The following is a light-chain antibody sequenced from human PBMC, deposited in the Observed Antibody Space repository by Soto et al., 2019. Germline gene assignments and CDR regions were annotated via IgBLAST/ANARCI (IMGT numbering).Light chain of an antibody. V-gene: IGKV3-15*01. CDR2: GAS. Sequence: EIGKTQYAATLSVSPGERATLSCRASQSVSSNLAWYQQKPGQAPRLLIYGASTRATGVPARFSGSGSGTDFTLTISSLQSEDFAVYYCQQYTSWPPITFGQGTRLEIK. CDR3: QQYTSWPPIT. CDR1: QSVSSN. J-gene: IGKJ5*01.